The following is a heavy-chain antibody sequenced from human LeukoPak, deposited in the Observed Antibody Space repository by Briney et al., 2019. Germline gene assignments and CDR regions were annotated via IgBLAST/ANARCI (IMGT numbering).Heavy chain of an antibody. CDR1: GFTVSSTY. V-gene: IGHV3-66*02. CDR3: AKDGDTVSGTYYFDMDV. CDR2: TYSGGST. D-gene: IGHD1-26*01. Sequence: GGSLRLSCIASGFTVSSTYMSWVRQAPGKGLEWVSVTYSGGSTYYADSVKGRFTISRDNSRNTLYLQMNSLRAEDTALYYCAKDGDTVSGTYYFDMDVWGKGTTVTISS. J-gene: IGHJ6*03.